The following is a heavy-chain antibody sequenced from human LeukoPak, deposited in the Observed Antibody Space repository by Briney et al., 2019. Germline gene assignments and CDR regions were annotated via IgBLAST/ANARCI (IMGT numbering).Heavy chain of an antibody. V-gene: IGHV3-23*01. CDR3: AKSREYSSSEFDP. J-gene: IGHJ5*02. CDR2: ISGSGGST. D-gene: IGHD6-6*01. Sequence: AGGSLRLSCAASGFTVSSNYMSWVRQAPGKGLEWVSAISGSGGSTYYADSVKGRFTISRDNSKNTLYLQMNSLRAEDTAVYYCAKSREYSSSEFDPWGQGTPVTVSS. CDR1: GFTVSSNY.